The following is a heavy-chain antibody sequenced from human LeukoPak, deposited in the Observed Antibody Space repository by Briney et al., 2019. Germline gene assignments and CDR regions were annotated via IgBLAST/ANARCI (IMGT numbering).Heavy chain of an antibody. CDR3: AGLGGTKGY. CDR1: GYSISSGYY. D-gene: IGHD2-2*01. V-gene: IGHV4-38-2*01. Sequence: SETLSLTCAVSGYSISSGYYWGWIRQPPGKGLEWIGSIYHSGSTYYNPSHKSRVTISVDTSKNQFSLKLSSVTAADTAVYYCAGLGGTKGYWGQGTLVTVSS. J-gene: IGHJ4*02. CDR2: IYHSGST.